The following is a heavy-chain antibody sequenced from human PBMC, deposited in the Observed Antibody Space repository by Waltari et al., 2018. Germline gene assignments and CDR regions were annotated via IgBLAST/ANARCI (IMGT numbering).Heavy chain of an antibody. CDR2: IIPTCVTA. Sequence: QVQLVQSGAEVKKPGSSVKVSCKASGGTFSSYAISWVRQAPGQGLEWMGRIIPTCVTANYAQKFQGRFTITADKSTSTAYMELSSLRSEDTAVYYCASSPSGDGYNYAFDIWGQGTMVTVSS. CDR3: ASSPSGDGYNYAFDI. CDR1: GGTFSSYA. V-gene: IGHV1-69*13. J-gene: IGHJ3*02. D-gene: IGHD5-12*01.